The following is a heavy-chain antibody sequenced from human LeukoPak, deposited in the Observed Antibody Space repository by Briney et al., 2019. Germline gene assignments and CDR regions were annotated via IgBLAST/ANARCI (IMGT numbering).Heavy chain of an antibody. Sequence: PSETLSLTCTVSGGSISSSTYYWVWIRQPPGKGLEWIGSINYSGSTYYNPSLKSRVTISVDTSKNQFSLKLSSVTAADTAVYYCASSSGWYSIDYWGQGTLVTVSS. CDR1: GGSISSSTYY. D-gene: IGHD6-19*01. V-gene: IGHV4-39*07. CDR2: INYSGST. J-gene: IGHJ4*02. CDR3: ASSSGWYSIDY.